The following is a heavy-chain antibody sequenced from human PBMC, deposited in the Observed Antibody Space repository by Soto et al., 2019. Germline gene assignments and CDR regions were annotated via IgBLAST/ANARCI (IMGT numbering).Heavy chain of an antibody. D-gene: IGHD3-10*01. CDR1: GFTFSGSA. Sequence: GGSLRLSCAASGFTFSGSAMHWVRQASGKGLEWVGRIRSKAKSYATAYAASVKGRFTISRDDSKNTAYLQMNSLKTEDTAVYYCTRSGEGLSYDIWGQGTMGTV. J-gene: IGHJ3*02. CDR2: IRSKAKSYAT. V-gene: IGHV3-73*01. CDR3: TRSGEGLSYDI.